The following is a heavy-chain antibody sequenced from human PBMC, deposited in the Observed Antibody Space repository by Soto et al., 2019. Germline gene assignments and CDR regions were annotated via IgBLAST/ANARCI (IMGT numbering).Heavy chain of an antibody. V-gene: IGHV3-23*01. J-gene: IGHJ6*03. D-gene: IGHD3-3*01. CDR1: GFTFSSYA. Sequence: GGSLRLSCAASGFTFSSYAMSWVRQAPGKGLEWVSAISGSGGSTYYADSVKGRFTISRDNSKNTLYLQMNSLRAEDTAVYYCAKDLPPLLGDFWSGTNQYYYYMDVWGKGTTVTVSS. CDR2: ISGSGGST. CDR3: AKDLPPLLGDFWSGTNQYYYYMDV.